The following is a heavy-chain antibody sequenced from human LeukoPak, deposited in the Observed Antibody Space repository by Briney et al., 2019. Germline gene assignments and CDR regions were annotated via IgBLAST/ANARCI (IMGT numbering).Heavy chain of an antibody. V-gene: IGHV3-33*08. CDR1: GFTFSSYE. Sequence: GGSLRLSCAASGFTFSSYEMNWVRQAPGKGLEWVAVIWYDGSNKYYADSVKGRFTISRDNSKNTLYLQMNSLRAEDTAVYYCARDVYGGKFYYGMDVWGQGTTVTVSS. J-gene: IGHJ6*02. CDR2: IWYDGSNK. CDR3: ARDVYGGKFYYGMDV. D-gene: IGHD4-23*01.